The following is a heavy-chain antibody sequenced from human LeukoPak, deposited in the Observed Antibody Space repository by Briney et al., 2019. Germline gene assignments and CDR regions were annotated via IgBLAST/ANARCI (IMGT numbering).Heavy chain of an antibody. D-gene: IGHD3-22*01. Sequence: SETLSLTCTVSGGSISSSTYYWGWIRQPPGKGLEWLGSIYYSGSSYYNPSLKSRVMLSVETSKKQFSLKLYSVTAADTAVYYCAHSSAYYSFDYWGQGTLVTVSS. V-gene: IGHV4-39*01. J-gene: IGHJ4*02. CDR3: AHSSAYYSFDY. CDR1: GGSISSSTYY. CDR2: IYYSGSS.